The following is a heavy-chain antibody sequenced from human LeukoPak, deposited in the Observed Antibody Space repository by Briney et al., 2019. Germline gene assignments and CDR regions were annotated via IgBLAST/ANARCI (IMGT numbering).Heavy chain of an antibody. V-gene: IGHV3-48*01. D-gene: IGHD5-18*01. J-gene: IGHJ6*03. CDR2: ISSSSSTI. Sequence: GGSLRLSCAASGFTFSSYSMNWVRQAPGKGLEWVSYISSSSSTIYYVDSVKGRFTISRDNAKNSLYLQMNSLRAEDTAVYYCARGGYSYGYRDDYYYYMDVWGKGTTVTVSS. CDR3: ARGGYSYGYRDDYYYYMDV. CDR1: GFTFSSYS.